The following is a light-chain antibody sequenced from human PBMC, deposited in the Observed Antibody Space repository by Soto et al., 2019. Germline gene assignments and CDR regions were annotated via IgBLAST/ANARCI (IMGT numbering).Light chain of an antibody. J-gene: IGKJ1*01. CDR3: LQDYNYPPWT. V-gene: IGKV1-6*01. CDR1: QGIRND. Sequence: AIQMTQSPSSLSASVGDRVTITCRASQGIRNDLGWYQQKPGKAPKLLIYAASSLQSGVPSRFSGSGSGTDFTLTISSLQPEDLATYYCLQDYNYPPWTLGQGTKVDIK. CDR2: AAS.